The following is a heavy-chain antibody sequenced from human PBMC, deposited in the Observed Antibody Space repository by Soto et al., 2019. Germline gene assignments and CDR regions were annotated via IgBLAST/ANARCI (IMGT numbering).Heavy chain of an antibody. CDR3: TRVCSGGTCYFDP. V-gene: IGHV3-73*01. D-gene: IGHD2-15*01. J-gene: IGHJ5*02. CDR2: IGSKAAGYAT. Sequence: EVQLVESGGGLVQPGGSLKLSCGASGFTFSGASMHWVRQAPGKGLEWVGRIGSKAAGYATAYAESVKGRFTISRDDSRNTTYLQMNSLKTEDTALYFCTRVCSGGTCYFDPWGKGTRVTVSS. CDR1: GFTFSGAS.